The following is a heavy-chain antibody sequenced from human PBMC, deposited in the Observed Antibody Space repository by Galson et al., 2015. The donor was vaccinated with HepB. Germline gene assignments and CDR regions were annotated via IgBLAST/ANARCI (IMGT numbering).Heavy chain of an antibody. CDR1: GFTFSSYA. D-gene: IGHD3-22*01. J-gene: IGHJ4*02. V-gene: IGHV3-23*01. CDR3: AKANPYYYDSSGYYYPPYYFDY. Sequence: SLRLSCAASGFTFSSYAMSWVRQAPGKGLEWVSAISGSGGSTYYADSVKGRFTISRDNSKNTLYLQMNSLRAEDTAVYYCAKANPYYYDSSGYYYPPYYFDYWGQGTLVTVSS. CDR2: ISGSGGST.